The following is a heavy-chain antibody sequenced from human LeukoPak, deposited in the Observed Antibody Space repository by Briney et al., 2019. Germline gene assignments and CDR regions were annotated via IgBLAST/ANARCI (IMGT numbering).Heavy chain of an antibody. D-gene: IGHD7-27*01. CDR3: ARVGTPGTNNWFDP. V-gene: IGHV3-48*02. CDR1: GFAFSSYS. J-gene: IGHJ5*02. Sequence: PGGSLRRSCSASGFAFSSYSMNWLRQAPGKGLEWISFITADSDIIHYAVSVRGRFTISRDNAKNSLFLQLNSLRDEDTAVYYCARVGTPGTNNWFDPWGQGTLVTVSS. CDR2: ITADSDII.